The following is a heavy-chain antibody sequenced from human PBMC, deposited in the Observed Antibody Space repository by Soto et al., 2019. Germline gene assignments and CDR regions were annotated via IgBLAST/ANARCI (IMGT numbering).Heavy chain of an antibody. Sequence: QVQLVESGGGVVQPGRSLRLSCVASGFSFSSYGMHWVRQAPGKGLEWVALIWYDGSDRYYADTVQGQFTISRDNSKNTLYLHMNALRVEDTAVYYCARGLGNYYYGIDIWGQGTTVTVSS. J-gene: IGHJ6*02. CDR2: IWYDGSDR. CDR1: GFSFSSYG. V-gene: IGHV3-33*01. CDR3: ARGLGNYYYGIDI. D-gene: IGHD6-19*01.